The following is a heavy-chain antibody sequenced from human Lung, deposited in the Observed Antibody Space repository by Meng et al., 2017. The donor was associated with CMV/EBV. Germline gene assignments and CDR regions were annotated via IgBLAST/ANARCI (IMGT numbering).Heavy chain of an antibody. V-gene: IGHV4-4*02. CDR3: ARARIQVWHPHFDG. CDR1: GGSITRTKR. Sequence: SXSLTXALSGGSITRTKRWNGARQPPGKGLEWSGEIHHSATTNSTPSLQSRVTMSVDKSKNQFSLNLSSVIAADTAVYYCARARIQVWHPHFDGWGHGXLVTVSS. D-gene: IGHD5-18*01. J-gene: IGHJ4*01. CDR2: IHHSATT.